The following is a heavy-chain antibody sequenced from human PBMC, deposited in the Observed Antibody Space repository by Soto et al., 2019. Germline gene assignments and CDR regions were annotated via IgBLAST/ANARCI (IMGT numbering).Heavy chain of an antibody. CDR1: GLSVSTNF. V-gene: IGHV3-53*01. CDR2: IYSGGKT. Sequence: ELQLVESGGGLIQPGESLKLSCAASGLSVSTNFMSWVRQAPGKGLEWLAVIYSGGKTFYADSAKGRFTISKDNSKNTLSLQMNSLRAEDTAVYYCTRDAPGERPYYFYYYGMDVWGQGTTVTVSS. J-gene: IGHJ6*02. CDR3: TRDAPGERPYYFYYYGMDV.